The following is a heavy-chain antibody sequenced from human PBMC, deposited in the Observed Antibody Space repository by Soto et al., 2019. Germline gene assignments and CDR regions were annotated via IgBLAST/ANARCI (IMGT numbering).Heavy chain of an antibody. V-gene: IGHV1-46*01. CDR3: ARVPYSYGSLYYLDF. Sequence: ASVKVSCKASGYTFTYYYIHWVRQAPGQGLEWMGIINPNSGSTTYAQQFQGRVTMTRDTSTSTVYMELASLTSEDTAICYCARVPYSYGSLYYLDFWGQGTLVSVSS. CDR1: GYTFTYYY. J-gene: IGHJ4*02. CDR2: INPNSGST. D-gene: IGHD3-10*01.